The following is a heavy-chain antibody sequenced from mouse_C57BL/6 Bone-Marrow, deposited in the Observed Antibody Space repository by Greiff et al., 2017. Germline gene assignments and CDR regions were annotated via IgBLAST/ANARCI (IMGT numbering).Heavy chain of an antibody. CDR3: ARCYYGSPWYFDV. J-gene: IGHJ1*03. Sequence: QVQLKQPGAELVKPGASVKLSCKASGYTFTSYWMQWVKQRPGRGLEWIGEIDPSDSYTNYNQKVKGKATLTVDTSSSTAYMQLSSLTSEDSAVYYCARCYYGSPWYFDVWGTGTTVTVSS. D-gene: IGHD1-1*01. CDR2: IDPSDSYT. CDR1: GYTFTSYW. V-gene: IGHV1-50*01.